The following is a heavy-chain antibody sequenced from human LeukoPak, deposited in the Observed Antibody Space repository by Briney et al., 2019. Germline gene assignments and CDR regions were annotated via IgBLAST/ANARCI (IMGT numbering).Heavy chain of an antibody. V-gene: IGHV3-23*01. CDR2: ISGRGWST. CDR3: AKGMVRGVIPTDLDY. Sequence: GGSLGLSCAASGFTFSSYARSWVRQAPGKGLEWVSAISGRGWSTYYANFGKGRVPISRDNSKNPLYLQMNSLRAEDTAVYYCAKGMVRGVIPTDLDYLGQGNLGTVFS. CDR1: GFTFSSYA. J-gene: IGHJ4*03. D-gene: IGHD3-10*01.